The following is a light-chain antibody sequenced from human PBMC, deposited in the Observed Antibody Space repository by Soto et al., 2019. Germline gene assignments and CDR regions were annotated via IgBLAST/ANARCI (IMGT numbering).Light chain of an antibody. V-gene: IGLV1-44*01. CDR2: NIR. Sequence: QSVLIQPPSASGTPGQRVTISCSGSTSNIGTNTVNWYQQLPGTAPQLLIYNIRQRPSGVPDRFSGSKSDTSASLAISGLQPEDEADYYCAAWDDSLSGMVFGGGTKLTVL. CDR1: TSNIGTNT. J-gene: IGLJ2*01. CDR3: AAWDDSLSGMV.